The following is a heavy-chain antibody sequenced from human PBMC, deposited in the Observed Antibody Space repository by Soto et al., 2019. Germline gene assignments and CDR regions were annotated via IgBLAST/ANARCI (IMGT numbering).Heavy chain of an antibody. CDR2: ISAYNGNT. CDR3: ARDERYLGPGYYYYYGMDV. Sequence: QVQLVQSGAEVKKPGASVKVSCKASGYTFTSYGISWVRQAPGQGLEWMGWISAYNGNTNYAQKLQGRVTMTTDTSTSTAYMELRSLRSDDMAVYYCARDERYLGPGYYYYYGMDVWGQGTTVTVSS. CDR1: GYTFTSYG. D-gene: IGHD1-1*01. J-gene: IGHJ6*02. V-gene: IGHV1-18*03.